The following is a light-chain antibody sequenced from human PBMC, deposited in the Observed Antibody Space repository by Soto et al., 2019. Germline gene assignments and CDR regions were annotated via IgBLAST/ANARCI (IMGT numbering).Light chain of an antibody. CDR1: SSDVGGYNY. V-gene: IGLV2-14*01. Sequence: SVLTRPESVCGCPGQSITISCTGTSSDVGGYNYVSWYQQQSGKAPKLMIHEVSNRPSGVSNRFSGSKSGNTASLTISGLQAEDLSDYYYSLYTNARPYVFAIELKVAVL. CDR3: SLYTNARPYV. J-gene: IGLJ1*01. CDR2: EVS.